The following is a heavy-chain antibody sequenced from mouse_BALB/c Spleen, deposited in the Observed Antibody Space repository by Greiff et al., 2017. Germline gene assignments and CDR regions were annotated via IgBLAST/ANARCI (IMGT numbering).Heavy chain of an antibody. CDR2: IRLKSNNYAT. CDR1: GFTFSNYW. V-gene: IGHV6-6*02. CDR3: TRRDSWFAY. J-gene: IGHJ3*01. Sequence: EVKVEESGGGLVQPGGSMKLSCVASGFTFSNYWMNWVRQSPEKGLEWVAEIRLKSNNYATHYAESVKGRFTISRDDSKSSVYLQMNNLRAEDTGMYYCTRRDSWFAYWGQGTLVTVSA.